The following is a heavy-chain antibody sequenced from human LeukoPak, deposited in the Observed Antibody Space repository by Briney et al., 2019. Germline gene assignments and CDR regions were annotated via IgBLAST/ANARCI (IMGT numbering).Heavy chain of an antibody. J-gene: IGHJ4*02. V-gene: IGHV3-53*01. CDR2: IYSGGST. D-gene: IGHD2-2*01. CDR1: GFTFSSYA. Sequence: GGSLRLSCAASGFTFSSYAMSWVRQAPGKGLEWVSVIYSGGSTYYADSVKGRFTISRDNSKNTLYLQMNSLRAEDTAVYYCARENQLLRGYFDYWGQGTLVTVSS. CDR3: ARENQLLRGYFDY.